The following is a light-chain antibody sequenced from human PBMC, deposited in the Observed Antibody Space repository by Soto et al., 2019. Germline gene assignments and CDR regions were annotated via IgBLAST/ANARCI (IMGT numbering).Light chain of an antibody. CDR1: HSVSST. V-gene: IGKV3D-15*01. Sequence: VFTQFPGTLSLSPGETPTLTCSASHSVSSTFLAWYQQKPGQAPRLLIYGASSRATGIPARFSGSGSGTEFTLTISSLQSEDSGVYYCQQYNKWPAEITFGQGTRLEIK. CDR3: QQYNKWPAEIT. J-gene: IGKJ5*01. CDR2: GAS.